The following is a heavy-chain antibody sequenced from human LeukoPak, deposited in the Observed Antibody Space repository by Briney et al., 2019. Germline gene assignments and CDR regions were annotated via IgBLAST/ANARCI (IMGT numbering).Heavy chain of an antibody. D-gene: IGHD6-13*01. CDR3: ARDRYSSSWYYLDY. Sequence: GASVKVSCKASGGTFISYAISWVRQAPGQGVEWMGGIIPIFGTANYAQKFQGRVTITTDESTSTAYMELSSLRSEDTAVYYCARDRYSSSWYYLDYWGQGTLVTVSS. CDR2: IIPIFGTA. J-gene: IGHJ4*02. V-gene: IGHV1-69*05. CDR1: GGTFISYA.